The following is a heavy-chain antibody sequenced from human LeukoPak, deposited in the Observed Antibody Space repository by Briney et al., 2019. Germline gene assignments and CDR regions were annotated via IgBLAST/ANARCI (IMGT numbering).Heavy chain of an antibody. J-gene: IGHJ6*02. CDR1: GFTVSRNY. V-gene: IGHV3-66*01. D-gene: IGHD1-1*01. CDR2: ISSGDTT. Sequence: GGSLRLSCAASGFTVSRNYMSWVRQAPGKGLEWVSVISSGDTTYYADSVKGRFTISRDSSKNTLYLQMNSLRAEDTAAYFCARGPRLERHGMDVWGQGTTVTVSS. CDR3: ARGPRLERHGMDV.